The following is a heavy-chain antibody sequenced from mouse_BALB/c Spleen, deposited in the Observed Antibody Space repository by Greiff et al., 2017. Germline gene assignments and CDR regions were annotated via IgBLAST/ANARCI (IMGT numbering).Heavy chain of an antibody. Sequence: VQLQQSGAELVRPGSSVKISCKASGYAFSSYWMNWVKQRPGQGLEWIGQIYPGDGDTNYNGKFKGKATLTADKSSSTAYMQLSSLTSEDSAVYFCARTDGNPFDYWGQGTTLTVSS. J-gene: IGHJ2*01. CDR3: ARTDGNPFDY. D-gene: IGHD2-1*01. CDR1: GYAFSSYW. V-gene: IGHV1-80*01. CDR2: IYPGDGDT.